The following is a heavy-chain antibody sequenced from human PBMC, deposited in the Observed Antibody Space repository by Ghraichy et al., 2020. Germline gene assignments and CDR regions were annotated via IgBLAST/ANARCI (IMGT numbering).Heavy chain of an antibody. J-gene: IGHJ3*02. Sequence: SETLSLTCAVSGGSISSGGYSWSWIRQPPGKGLEWIGYIYHSGSTYYNPSLKSRVTISVDRSKNQFSLKLSSVTAADTAVYYCARSTVRSAFDIWGQGTMVTVSS. CDR3: ARSTVRSAFDI. CDR2: IYHSGST. V-gene: IGHV4-30-2*01. CDR1: GGSISSGGYS. D-gene: IGHD4-17*01.